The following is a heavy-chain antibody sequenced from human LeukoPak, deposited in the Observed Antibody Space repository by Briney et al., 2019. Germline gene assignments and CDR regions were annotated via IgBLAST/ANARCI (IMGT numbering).Heavy chain of an antibody. CDR1: GYTFTSYG. CDR2: ISAYNGNT. Sequence: ASVKVSCKASGYTFTSYGISWVRQAPGQGLEWMGWISAYNGNTNYAQKLQGRVTMTTDTSTSTACMDLRSLRSDDTAVYYCARVGIPVAGKPGGWFDPWGQGTLVTVSS. J-gene: IGHJ5*02. V-gene: IGHV1-18*01. D-gene: IGHD6-19*01. CDR3: ARVGIPVAGKPGGWFDP.